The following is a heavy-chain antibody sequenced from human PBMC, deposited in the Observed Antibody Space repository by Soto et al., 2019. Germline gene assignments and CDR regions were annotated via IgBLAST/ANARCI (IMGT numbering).Heavy chain of an antibody. J-gene: IGHJ4*02. V-gene: IGHV4-28*01. Sequence: PSETLSLTCTVSGDSISSTRWWNWIRQPPGKGLEWIGYIYYSGATKYTPSLKSRVTMSVDTSKNQFSLKLTSVTAADTAVYYCARGSSFGAGIGYFDYWGQGLQVTVSS. CDR1: GDSISSTRW. CDR3: ARGSSFGAGIGYFDY. D-gene: IGHD3-16*01. CDR2: IYYSGAT.